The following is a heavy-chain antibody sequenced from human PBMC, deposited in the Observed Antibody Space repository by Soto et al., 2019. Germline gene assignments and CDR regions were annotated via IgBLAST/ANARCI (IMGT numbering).Heavy chain of an antibody. D-gene: IGHD3-10*01. CDR2: ISSSSTI. CDR3: AKAGRGSGVGHYYYYYGMDV. J-gene: IGHJ6*02. Sequence: GSLRLSCAASGFTFSSYSMNWVRQAPGKGLEWVSYISSSSTIYYADSVKGRFTISRDNAKNTLYLQMNSLRAEDTAVYYCAKAGRGSGVGHYYYYYGMDVWGQGTTVTVSS. V-gene: IGHV3-48*01. CDR1: GFTFSSYS.